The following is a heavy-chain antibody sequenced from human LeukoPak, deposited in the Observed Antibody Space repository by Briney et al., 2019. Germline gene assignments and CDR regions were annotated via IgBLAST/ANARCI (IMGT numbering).Heavy chain of an antibody. Sequence: GGSLRLSCSASGFTFNIYAMHWVRQAPGKGLEWVAVISYDGISKYYADSVKGRFTISRDNSKNTLYLQMKNPRPEDTAVYYCARPTGYSSSWDMNFQHWGQGTLVTVSS. V-gene: IGHV3-30*04. J-gene: IGHJ1*01. CDR3: ARPTGYSSSWDMNFQH. CDR1: GFTFNIYA. D-gene: IGHD6-13*01. CDR2: ISYDGISK.